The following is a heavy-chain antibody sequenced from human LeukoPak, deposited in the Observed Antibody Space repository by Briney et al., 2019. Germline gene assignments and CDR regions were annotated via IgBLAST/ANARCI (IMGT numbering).Heavy chain of an antibody. CDR3: ARGPTSTNFYVGDH. V-gene: IGHV3-74*01. J-gene: IGHJ5*02. CDR1: GFTFSTFW. CDR2: INSGGSST. Sequence: GGSLRLSCATSGFTFSTFWMHWVRQAPGKGLVWVSRINSGGSSTSYADSVKGRFTISRDNAKNTLYLQMNSLRAEDAAVYYCARGPTSTNFYVGDHWGQGTLVTVSS. D-gene: IGHD2/OR15-2a*01.